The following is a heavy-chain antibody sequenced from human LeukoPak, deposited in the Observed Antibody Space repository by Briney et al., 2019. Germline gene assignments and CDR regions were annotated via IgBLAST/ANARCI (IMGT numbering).Heavy chain of an antibody. Sequence: PSQTLSLTCTVSGGSISSGGYYWSWIRQHPGKGLEWIGYIYYSGSTYYNPSLKSRVTISVDTSKNQFSLKLSSVTATDTAVYYCAGTSRLRRGLSGGYYFDYWGQGTLVTVSS. J-gene: IGHJ4*02. D-gene: IGHD3-16*02. CDR1: GGSISSGGYY. CDR2: IYYSGST. V-gene: IGHV4-31*03. CDR3: AGTSRLRRGLSGGYYFDY.